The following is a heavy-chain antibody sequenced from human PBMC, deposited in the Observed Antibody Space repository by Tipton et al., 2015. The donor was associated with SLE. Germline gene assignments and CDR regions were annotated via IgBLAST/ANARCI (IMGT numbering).Heavy chain of an antibody. V-gene: IGHV3-49*04. J-gene: IGHJ3*02. CDR3: TRASYQCSGSYSGAFDI. D-gene: IGHD1-26*01. CDR1: GFTFGDYA. Sequence: SLRLSCTASGFTFGDYAMSWVRQAPGKGLEWVGFIRSKAYGGTTEYAASVKGRFTISRDDSKSIAYLQMNSLKTEGTAVYYCTRASYQCSGSYSGAFDIWGQGTMVTVSS. CDR2: IRSKAYGGTT.